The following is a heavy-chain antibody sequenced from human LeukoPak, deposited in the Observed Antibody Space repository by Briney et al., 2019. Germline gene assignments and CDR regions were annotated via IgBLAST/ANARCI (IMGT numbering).Heavy chain of an antibody. CDR3: ARVPDFWSGYYVDH. CDR2: ISRSSIHI. Sequence: PGGSLRLSCVVSGFNLSNYGMNWVRQAPGKGLEWVSSISRSSIHIYYGDSVKGRFTISRDNAKNSLYLQMNSLRAEDTAVYYCARVPDFWSGYYVDHWGQGTLVTVSS. CDR1: GFNLSNYG. D-gene: IGHD3-3*01. V-gene: IGHV3-21*01. J-gene: IGHJ4*02.